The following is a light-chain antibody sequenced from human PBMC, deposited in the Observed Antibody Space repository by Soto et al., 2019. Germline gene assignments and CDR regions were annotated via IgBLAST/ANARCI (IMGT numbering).Light chain of an antibody. CDR2: GAS. Sequence: EIVLTQSPGTLSLSPGERATLSCRASQSVSSSYLAWYQQKPGQAPRLLIYGASSRASGIPDKFSGSGSGTDFTLNISRLEPEDFAMYYFQQYGRSPLVTFGQGTRLEIK. V-gene: IGKV3-20*01. CDR1: QSVSSSY. J-gene: IGKJ5*01. CDR3: QQYGRSPLVT.